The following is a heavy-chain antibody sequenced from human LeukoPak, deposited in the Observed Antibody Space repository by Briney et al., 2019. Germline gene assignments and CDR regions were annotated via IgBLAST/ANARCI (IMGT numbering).Heavy chain of an antibody. CDR2: IYHSGST. Sequence: SQTLSLTCTVSGGSISSGGYYWSWIRQPPGKGLEWIGYIYHSGSTYYNPSLKSRVTISVDRSKNQFSLKLSSVTAADTAVYYCARAPYYDDIAYYMDVWGKGTTVTVSS. V-gene: IGHV4-30-2*01. CDR3: ARAPYYDDIAYYMDV. J-gene: IGHJ6*03. D-gene: IGHD3-3*01. CDR1: GGSISSGGYY.